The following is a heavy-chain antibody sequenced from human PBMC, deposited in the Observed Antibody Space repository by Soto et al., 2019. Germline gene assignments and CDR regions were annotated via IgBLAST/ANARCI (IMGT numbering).Heavy chain of an antibody. V-gene: IGHV3-23*01. CDR1: GFTFSSYA. CDR2: ISGSGGST. Sequence: GGSLRLSYAASGFTFSSYAMSWVRQAPGKGLEWVSAISGSGGSTYYADSVKGRFTISRDNSKNTLYVQMNSLRAEDTAVYYCAKDRGYTYAGYFYYWGLGTLVTVSS. D-gene: IGHD5-18*01. CDR3: AKDRGYTYAGYFYY. J-gene: IGHJ4*02.